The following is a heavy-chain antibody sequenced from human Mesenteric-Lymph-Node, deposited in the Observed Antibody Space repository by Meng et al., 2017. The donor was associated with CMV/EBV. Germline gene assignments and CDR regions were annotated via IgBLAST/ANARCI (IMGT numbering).Heavy chain of an antibody. Sequence: LTCTVSGGSISTYYWSWIRQPPGKGLEWIGYIYYSGSTNYTPSLESRVTMSVDTSKKQFSLKLSSVTTADTAVYYCVRDQLGTFFDYWGQGTLVTVSS. J-gene: IGHJ4*02. CDR1: GGSISTYY. D-gene: IGHD7-27*01. CDR2: IYYSGST. CDR3: VRDQLGTFFDY. V-gene: IGHV4-59*01.